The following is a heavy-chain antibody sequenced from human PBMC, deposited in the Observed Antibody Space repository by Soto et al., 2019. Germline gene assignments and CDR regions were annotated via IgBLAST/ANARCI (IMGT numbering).Heavy chain of an antibody. CDR2: ISGSGGST. Sequence: PGGSLRLSCAASGFTFSSYAMSWVRQAPGKGLEWVSAISGSGGSTYYADSVKGRFTISRDNSKNTLYLQMNSLRAEDTAVYYCAKDLGAAAGPQVGFDPWGQGTLVTVAS. CDR3: AKDLGAAAGPQVGFDP. J-gene: IGHJ5*02. D-gene: IGHD6-13*01. V-gene: IGHV3-23*01. CDR1: GFTFSSYA.